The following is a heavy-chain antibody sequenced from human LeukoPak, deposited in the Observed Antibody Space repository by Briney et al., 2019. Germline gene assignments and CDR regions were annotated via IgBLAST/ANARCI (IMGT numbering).Heavy chain of an antibody. CDR2: IYYSGST. Sequence: PSEPLSLTCTVSGGSISSGGYYWSWLRQHPGKGLEWIGYIYYSGSTYYNPSLKSRVTISVDTSKNQFSLKLSSVTAADTAVYYCARRGAMVRGPAYHFDHWGQGVLVTVSS. CDR1: GGSISSGGYY. D-gene: IGHD3-10*01. V-gene: IGHV4-31*03. CDR3: ARRGAMVRGPAYHFDH. J-gene: IGHJ4*02.